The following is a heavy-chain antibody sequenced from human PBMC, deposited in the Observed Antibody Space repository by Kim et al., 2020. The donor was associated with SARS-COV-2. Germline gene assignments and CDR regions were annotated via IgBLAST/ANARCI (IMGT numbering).Heavy chain of an antibody. CDR2: ISGSGGKI. Sequence: GGSLRLSCAASGFTFSSYAMSWVRQAPGKGLEWVSGISGSGGKIFYADSVKGRFTISRDNSKSTLFLQMNSLRAEDTAVYYCAKDGDTEYSSGWYIDYWGQGTLVTVSS. CDR1: GFTFSSYA. D-gene: IGHD6-19*01. CDR3: AKDGDTEYSSGWYIDY. J-gene: IGHJ4*02. V-gene: IGHV3-23*01.